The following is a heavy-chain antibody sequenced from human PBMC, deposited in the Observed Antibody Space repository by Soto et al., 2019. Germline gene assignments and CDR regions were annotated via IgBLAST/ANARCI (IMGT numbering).Heavy chain of an antibody. CDR2: ISYEGSKK. CDR1: GFPFRSYA. CDR3: AKPIAVAGTGGDY. D-gene: IGHD6-19*01. J-gene: IGHJ4*02. Sequence: QVQLVESGGGVVQPGRSLRLSCAASGFPFRSYAMHWFPQAPGKGLVWVAVISYEGSKKYYADSVKGRFTISRDNSKNTLYLQMNSLRAEDTAVYYCAKPIAVAGTGGDYWGQGTLVTVSS. V-gene: IGHV3-30*18.